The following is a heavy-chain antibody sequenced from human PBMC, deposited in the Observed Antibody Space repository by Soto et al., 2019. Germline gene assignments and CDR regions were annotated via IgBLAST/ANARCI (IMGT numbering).Heavy chain of an antibody. CDR3: ARGRDYGSGSLTTTFDY. CDR1: GFTFSSYS. J-gene: IGHJ4*02. D-gene: IGHD3-10*01. V-gene: IGHV3-48*02. CDR2: ISSSSSTI. Sequence: GGSLRFSCAASGFTFSSYSMNWVRQAPGKGLEWVSYISSSSSTIYYADSVKGRFTISRDNAKNSLYLQMNSLRDEDTAVYYCARGRDYGSGSLTTTFDYWGQGTLVTVSS.